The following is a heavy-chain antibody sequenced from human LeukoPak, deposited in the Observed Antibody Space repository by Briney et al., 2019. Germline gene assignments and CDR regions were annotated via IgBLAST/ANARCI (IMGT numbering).Heavy chain of an antibody. V-gene: IGHV3-13*01. CDR1: GFTFSSYD. D-gene: IGHD6-13*01. Sequence: PGGSLRLSCAASGFTFSSYDMHWVRQATGKGLEWVSAIGTAGDTYYPGSVKGRFTISRENAKNSLYLQMNSLRAEDTAVYYCAREGIAAAFDYWGQGTLVTVSS. J-gene: IGHJ4*02. CDR3: AREGIAAAFDY. CDR2: IGTAGDT.